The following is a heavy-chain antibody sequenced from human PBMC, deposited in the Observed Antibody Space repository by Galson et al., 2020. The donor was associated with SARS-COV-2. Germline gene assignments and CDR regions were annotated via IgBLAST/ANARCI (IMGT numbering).Heavy chain of an antibody. CDR1: GFTFSDHA. CDR2: IFFDGSEK. V-gene: IGHV3-33*01. D-gene: IGHD3-10*01. CDR3: ARDCQSSRGGAFDY. J-gene: IGHJ4*02. Sequence: GESLKISCAASGFTFSDHAMHWVRQAPGKGLEWVAQIFFDGSEKYYGDSVRGRFTISRDSSKNTVYLQMNNLRVDDTAVYYCARDCQSSRGGAFDYWGQGTLLTVSS.